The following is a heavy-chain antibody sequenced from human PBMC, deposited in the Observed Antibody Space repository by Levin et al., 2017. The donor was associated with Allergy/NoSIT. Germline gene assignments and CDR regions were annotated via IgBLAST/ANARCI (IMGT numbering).Heavy chain of an antibody. V-gene: IGHV3-9*01. D-gene: IGHD3-22*01. Sequence: GGSLRLSCTASGFSFDDYAMHWVRQAPGKGLEWVSGISWNNDNIAYADSVKGRFTISRDNAKNSLYLQMDSLRTDDTALNYCAKGKFEDSSLFYFNLWGQGTLVTVSS. CDR3: AKGKFEDSSLFYFNL. CDR1: GFSFDDYA. CDR2: ISWNNDNI. J-gene: IGHJ4*02.